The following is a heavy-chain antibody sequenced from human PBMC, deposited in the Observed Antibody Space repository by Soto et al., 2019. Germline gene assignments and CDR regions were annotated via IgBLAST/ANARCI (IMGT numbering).Heavy chain of an antibody. V-gene: IGHV3-30*18. J-gene: IGHJ6*02. CDR2: ISYDGSNK. CDR1: RFTFSSYG. Sequence: QVQLVESGGGGVQPGRSLRLSCAASRFTFSSYGIHWVRQAPGKGLEWVAVISYDGSNKYYADSVKGRFTISRDNYKNTLYLQMDSLRAEDSAVYYCAKASSSWDGYYYYGMDVWGPGTTVTVSS. CDR3: AKASSSWDGYYYYGMDV. D-gene: IGHD6-13*01.